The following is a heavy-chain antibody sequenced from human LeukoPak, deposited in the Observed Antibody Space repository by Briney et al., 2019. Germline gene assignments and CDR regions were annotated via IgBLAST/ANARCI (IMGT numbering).Heavy chain of an antibody. CDR1: GCTFSSYA. CDR2: IIPILGIA. V-gene: IGHV1-69*04. D-gene: IGHD6-6*01. CDR3: ARAMYSRIAARPNYYGMDV. J-gene: IGHJ6*01. Sequence: SVKVSCKASGCTFSSYAIRWVRQAPGQGLEWMGRIIPILGIANYAQKFQGRVTITAEKSTSTAYMEWSSLRSEDTAVYYCARAMYSRIAARPNYYGMDVWGQGTTVTVSS.